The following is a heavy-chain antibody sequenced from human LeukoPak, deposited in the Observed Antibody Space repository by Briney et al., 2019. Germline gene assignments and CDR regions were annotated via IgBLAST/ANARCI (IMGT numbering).Heavy chain of an antibody. D-gene: IGHD2-21*02. Sequence: SETLSLTCTVSGGSISSGDYYWSWIRQHPGKGPEWIGHIYYSGSTYYNPSLKSRVTISVDTSKNQFSLKLSSVTAADTAVYYCARVGVTDWFDPWGQGTLVTVSS. CDR1: GGSISSGDYY. CDR3: ARVGVTDWFDP. CDR2: IYYSGST. J-gene: IGHJ5*02. V-gene: IGHV4-31*03.